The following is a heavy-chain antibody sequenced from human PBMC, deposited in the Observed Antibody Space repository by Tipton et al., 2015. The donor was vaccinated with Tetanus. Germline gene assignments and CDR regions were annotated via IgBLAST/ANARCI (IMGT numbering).Heavy chain of an antibody. D-gene: IGHD5-24*01. CDR1: GFIFSDYY. J-gene: IGHJ2*01. CDR3: VREAGSWQQSSWYYDL. Sequence: SLRLSCEASGFIFSDYYMDWVRQAPGKGLEWVGRTRSRVPQHTTEYAASWKGRFTISRDDSKGSLFLEMDSLRTEDTAVYFCVREAGSWQQSSWYYDLWGRGPQVTVSS. CDR2: TRSRVPQHTT. V-gene: IGHV3-72*01.